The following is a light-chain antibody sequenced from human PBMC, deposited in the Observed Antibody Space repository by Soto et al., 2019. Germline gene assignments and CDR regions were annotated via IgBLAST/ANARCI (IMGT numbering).Light chain of an antibody. CDR1: TSNIGAGYE. V-gene: IGLV1-40*01. Sequence: QSVLTQSPSVSGAPGQRVTISCTGSTSNIGAGYEVHWYQQLPGTAPKLLVSGHNIRPSGVPDRFSGFKSGASASLVITGLQAEDEADYYCQSYDNSLSGSGVFGGGTSSPS. CDR3: QSYDNSLSGSGV. J-gene: IGLJ3*02. CDR2: GHN.